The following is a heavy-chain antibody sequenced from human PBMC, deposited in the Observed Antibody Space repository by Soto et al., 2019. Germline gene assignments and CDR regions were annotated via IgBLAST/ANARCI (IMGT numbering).Heavy chain of an antibody. J-gene: IGHJ4*02. D-gene: IGHD3-3*01. Sequence: EVQLVESGGGLVQPGRSLRLSCAASGFTFDDYAMHWVRQAPGKGLEWVSGISWNSGSIGYADSVKGRFTISRDNAKNSLYLQMNRLRAEDNALYYCAKSAIFGVVSPYYFDYWGQGTLVTVSS. CDR3: AKSAIFGVVSPYYFDY. CDR1: GFTFDDYA. CDR2: ISWNSGSI. V-gene: IGHV3-9*01.